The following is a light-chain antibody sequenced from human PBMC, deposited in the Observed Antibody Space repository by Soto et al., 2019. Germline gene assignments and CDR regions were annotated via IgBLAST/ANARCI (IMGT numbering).Light chain of an antibody. CDR3: TAYTSSSTLV. Sequence: QSALTQPASMSGSPGQSITISCTGSSSDVGDYNYVSWYQQHPGKAPKLMIYEVRIRPSGVSSRFSGSKSGSTATLTISGLQAEDEADYYCTAYTSSSTLVFGGGTKLTVL. CDR2: EVR. V-gene: IGLV2-14*01. J-gene: IGLJ3*02. CDR1: SSDVGDYNY.